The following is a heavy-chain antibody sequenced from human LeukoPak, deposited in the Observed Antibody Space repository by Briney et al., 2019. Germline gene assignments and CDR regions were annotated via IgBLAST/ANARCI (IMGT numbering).Heavy chain of an antibody. CDR1: GFNVSSNY. V-gene: IGHV3-53*01. D-gene: IGHD6-13*01. J-gene: IGHJ3*02. Sequence: GGSLRLSCAASGFNVSSNYMSWVRQVPGKGLEWVSVIYSGGSTYYADSVKGRFTISRDNSKNTLYLQMNSLRAEDTAVYYCARYSSSFFPIWGQGTMVTVSS. CDR3: ARYSSSFFPI. CDR2: IYSGGST.